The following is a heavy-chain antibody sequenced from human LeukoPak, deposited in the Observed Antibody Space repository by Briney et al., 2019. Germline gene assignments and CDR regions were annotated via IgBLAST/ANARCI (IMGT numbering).Heavy chain of an antibody. CDR1: GFTFSSYA. CDR2: ISGSGGST. Sequence: PGGSLRLSCAASGFTFSSYAMSWVRQAPGKGLEWVSAISGSGGSTYYADSVKGRFTISRDNSKSTLYLQMNSLRAEDTAVYYCLTWIVLMAYAKRDYYGMDVWGQGTTVTVSS. J-gene: IGHJ6*02. CDR3: LTWIVLMAYAKRDYYGMDV. D-gene: IGHD2-8*01. V-gene: IGHV3-23*01.